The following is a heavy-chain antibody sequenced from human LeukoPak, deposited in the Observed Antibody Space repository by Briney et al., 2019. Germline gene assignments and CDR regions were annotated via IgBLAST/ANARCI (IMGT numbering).Heavy chain of an antibody. Sequence: SQTLSLTCAISGDSVSSNSAAWNWIRQSPSRGLEWLGRTYYRSKWYNDYAVSVKSRITINPDTSKNQFSLQLNSVTPEDTAVYYCARVFVVSGWYVSDAFDIWGQGTMVTVSS. J-gene: IGHJ3*02. CDR1: GDSVSSNSAA. D-gene: IGHD6-19*01. CDR2: TYYRSKWYN. V-gene: IGHV6-1*01. CDR3: ARVFVVSGWYVSDAFDI.